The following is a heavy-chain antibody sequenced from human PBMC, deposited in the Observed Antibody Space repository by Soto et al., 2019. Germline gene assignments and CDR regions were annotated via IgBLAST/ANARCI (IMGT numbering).Heavy chain of an antibody. CDR3: AKWPGSGSYYNGRYYFDY. CDR1: GFTFSSYA. D-gene: IGHD3-10*01. CDR2: ISGSGGST. V-gene: IGHV3-23*01. Sequence: GGSLRLSCAASGFTFSSYAMSWVRQAPGKGLEWVSAISGSGGSTYYADSVKGRFTISRDNSKNTLYLQMNSLRAEDTAVYYFAKWPGSGSYYNGRYYFDYWGQGTLVTVSS. J-gene: IGHJ4*02.